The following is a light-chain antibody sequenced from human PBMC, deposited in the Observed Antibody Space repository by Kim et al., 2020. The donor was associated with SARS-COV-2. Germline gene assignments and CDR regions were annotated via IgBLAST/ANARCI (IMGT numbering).Light chain of an antibody. CDR3: SSYTSSSTWV. CDR1: SSDVGGYNY. Sequence: GQWITISCTGSSSDVGGYNYVSWYQQHPGKAPQLIIYDVNNRPSGVSSRFSGSKSGNTASLTISGLQAEDEADYYCSSYTSSSTWVFGGGTKLTVL. J-gene: IGLJ3*02. V-gene: IGLV2-14*03. CDR2: DVN.